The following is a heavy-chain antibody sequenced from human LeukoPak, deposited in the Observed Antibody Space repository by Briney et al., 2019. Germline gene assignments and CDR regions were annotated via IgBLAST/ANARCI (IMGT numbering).Heavy chain of an antibody. V-gene: IGHV1-24*01. CDR1: GYTLTELS. CDR2: FDPEDGET. Sequence: GASVKVSCKVSGYTLTELSMHWVRQAPGKGLEWMGGFDPEDGETIYAQKFQGRVTMTEDTSTDTAYMELSSLRSDDTAVYYCARVPRRGYYDFWSGYSLFDYWGQGTLVTVSS. J-gene: IGHJ4*02. D-gene: IGHD3-3*01. CDR3: ARVPRRGYYDFWSGYSLFDY.